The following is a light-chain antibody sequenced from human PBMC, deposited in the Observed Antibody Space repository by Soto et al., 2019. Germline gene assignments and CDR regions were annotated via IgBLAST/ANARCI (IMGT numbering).Light chain of an antibody. J-gene: IGLJ2*01. CDR3: ASYAGDSVV. CDR1: SSDVGGYNY. Sequence: QSALTQPPSASGSPGQSVAICCTGTSSDVGGYNYVSWYQQHSGKAPKLIIYEVTRRPSGVPDRFSGSKSGSTASLSVSGLQAEDEADYYCASYAGDSVVFGGGTKLTVL. CDR2: EVT. V-gene: IGLV2-8*01.